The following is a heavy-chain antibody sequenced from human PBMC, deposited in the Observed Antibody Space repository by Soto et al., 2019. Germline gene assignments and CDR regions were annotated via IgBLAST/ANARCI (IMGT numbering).Heavy chain of an antibody. CDR3: ATSSGCSGGFCH. D-gene: IGHD2-15*01. CDR1: GFSFSSTA. Sequence: EVQLLASGGGLVQPGGSLRLSCAASGFSFSSTAMSWVRQTPGKGLEWVSAISGSGGSTYYAGSVTGRFTISRDNSRDTLFLQIITRRAEDTAVYYCATSSGCSGGFCHWGQGALVTVSS. J-gene: IGHJ4*02. V-gene: IGHV3-23*01. CDR2: ISGSGGST.